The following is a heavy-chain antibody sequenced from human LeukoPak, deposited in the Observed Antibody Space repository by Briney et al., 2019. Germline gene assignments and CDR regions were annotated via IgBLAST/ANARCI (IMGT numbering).Heavy chain of an antibody. D-gene: IGHD3-9*01. J-gene: IGHJ6*02. Sequence: GGSLRLSCAASGFTFSSYAMSWVRQAPGKGLEWVSAISGSGGSTYYADSVKGRFTISRDNSKNTLYLQMNSLRAEDTAVYYCAKLGNVLRYFDWLSTEYGMDVWGQGTTVTVSS. CDR1: GFTFSSYA. V-gene: IGHV3-23*01. CDR2: ISGSGGST. CDR3: AKLGNVLRYFDWLSTEYGMDV.